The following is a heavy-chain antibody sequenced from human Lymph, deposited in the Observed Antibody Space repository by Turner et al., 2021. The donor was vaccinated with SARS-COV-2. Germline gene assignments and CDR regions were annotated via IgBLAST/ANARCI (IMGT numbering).Heavy chain of an antibody. J-gene: IGHJ4*02. D-gene: IGHD2-15*01. CDR3: ARVGPGGFDY. Sequence: QVQLVQSGAEVPKPGASVMVSCKASGYTFTSYYMLWVRPAPGQGLGWMGIINPSGDSTSYAQKSQGRVTMTRDTSTSTVYMELSSLASEDTAVYDCARVGPGGFDYWGQGTPVTVSS. V-gene: IGHV1-46*01. CDR1: GYTFTSYY. CDR2: INPSGDST.